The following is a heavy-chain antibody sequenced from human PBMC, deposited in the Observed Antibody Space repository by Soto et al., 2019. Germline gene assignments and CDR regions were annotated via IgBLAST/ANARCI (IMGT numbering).Heavy chain of an antibody. J-gene: IGHJ6*02. Sequence: QVQLVQSGAEVKKPGASVRVSCKASGYTFSGYDINWVRQATGQGLEWMGWVSPDSGSTGYAGIFQGRVTMTWDRSTTTAYMDLSSLTSGDSAVYYCARATELRYVEWSVYRGGNYAMDVWGQGTTVTVSS. CDR2: VSPDSGST. V-gene: IGHV1-8*01. D-gene: IGHD3-3*01. CDR1: GYTFSGYD. CDR3: ARATELRYVEWSVYRGGNYAMDV.